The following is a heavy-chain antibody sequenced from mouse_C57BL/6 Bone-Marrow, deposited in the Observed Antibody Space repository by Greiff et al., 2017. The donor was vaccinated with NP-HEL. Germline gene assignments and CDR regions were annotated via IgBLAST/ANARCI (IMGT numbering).Heavy chain of an antibody. CDR2: IWRGGST. V-gene: IGHV2-5*01. D-gene: IGHD1-1*01. CDR3: AKKGGYYGSSTVSMDY. Sequence: QVQLQQSGPGLVQPSQSLSITCTVSGFSLTSYGVHWVRQSPGKGLEWLGVIWRGGSTDYNAAFMSRLSITKDNSKSQVFFKMNSLQADDTAIYYCAKKGGYYGSSTVSMDYWGQGTSVTVSS. CDR1: GFSLTSYG. J-gene: IGHJ4*01.